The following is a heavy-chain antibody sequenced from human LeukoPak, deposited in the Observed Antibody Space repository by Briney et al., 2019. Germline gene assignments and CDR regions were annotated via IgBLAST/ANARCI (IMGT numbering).Heavy chain of an antibody. D-gene: IGHD2/OR15-2a*01. CDR1: GFTFSDYY. CDR2: ISRSGSSI. J-gene: IGHJ4*02. V-gene: IGHV3-11*01. Sequence: GGSLGLSCAASGFTFSDYYMSWIRQAPGKGLEWLSYISRSGSSIHYADSVKGRFTISRDNAKNSLYLQMNSLRVEDTAVYYCARDFRDRSMPIEYWGQGTLVSVSS. CDR3: ARDFRDRSMPIEY.